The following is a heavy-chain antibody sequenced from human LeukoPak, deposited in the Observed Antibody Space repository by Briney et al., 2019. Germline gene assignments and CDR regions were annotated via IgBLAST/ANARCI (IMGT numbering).Heavy chain of an antibody. CDR2: IGSSSSYI. Sequence: GGSLRLSCAASGFTFSSYSMNWVRQAPGKGLEWVSSIGSSSSYIYYADSVKGRFTISRDNAKNSLYLQMNSLRAEDTAVYYCARDDEEYGSGSYYNVFSYWGQGTLVTISS. J-gene: IGHJ4*02. V-gene: IGHV3-21*01. D-gene: IGHD3-10*01. CDR3: ARDDEEYGSGSYYNVFSY. CDR1: GFTFSSYS.